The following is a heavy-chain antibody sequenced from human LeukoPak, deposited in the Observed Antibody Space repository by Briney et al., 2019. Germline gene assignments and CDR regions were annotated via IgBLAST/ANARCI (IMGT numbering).Heavy chain of an antibody. CDR3: ARRGPTVNWVSFDY. CDR1: GFSFSSYW. J-gene: IGHJ4*02. V-gene: IGHV3-74*01. D-gene: IGHD7-27*01. Sequence: GGSLRLSCVASGFSFSSYWMHWVRQVPGQGLVWVSRINHDGTTTNYAGSVKGRFTISRDNAKNSVYLQMNSLRAEDTAVYYCARRGPTVNWVSFDYWGQGTLVTVSS. CDR2: INHDGTTT.